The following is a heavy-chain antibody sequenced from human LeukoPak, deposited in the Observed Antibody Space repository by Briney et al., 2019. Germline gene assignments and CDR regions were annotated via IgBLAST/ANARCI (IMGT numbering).Heavy chain of an antibody. CDR3: SKGTTEYNWDYDEGYFFDY. D-gene: IGHD1-7*01. CDR2: ISGSGATT. J-gene: IGHJ4*02. V-gene: IGHV3-23*01. Sequence: PGGSLRLSCVGSGFTFKNYAMTWVRQAPGEGLEWVSSISGSGATTYYTDSVKGRFTFSRDNSKNTLYLRMNTLRPEDTAIYCCSKGTTEYNWDYDEGYFFDYWGQGILVTVSS. CDR1: GFTFKNYA.